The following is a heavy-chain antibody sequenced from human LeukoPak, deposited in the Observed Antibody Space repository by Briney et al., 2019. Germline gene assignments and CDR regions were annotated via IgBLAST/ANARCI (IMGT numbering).Heavy chain of an antibody. V-gene: IGHV4-61*02. D-gene: IGHD6-6*01. CDR2: IYTSGST. J-gene: IGHJ6*03. CDR1: GGSISSGSYY. Sequence: SETLSLTCTVSGGSISSGSYYWSWIRQPAGKGLEWIGRIYTSGSTNYNPSLKSRVTISVDTSKNQFSLKLSSVTAADTAVYYCAREARYYYYYMDVWGKGTTVTISS. CDR3: AREARYYYYYMDV.